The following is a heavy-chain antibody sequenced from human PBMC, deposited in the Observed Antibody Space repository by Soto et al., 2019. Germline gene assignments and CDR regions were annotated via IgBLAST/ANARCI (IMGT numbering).Heavy chain of an antibody. CDR2: IGSSSSYI. CDR3: ARGASSSWLYYYYYMDV. J-gene: IGHJ6*03. Sequence: EVQLVESGGGLVKPGGSLRLSCAASGFTFSSYSMNWVRQAPGKGLEWVSSIGSSSSYIYYADSVKGRFTISRDNAKNSLYLQMNSLRAEDTAVYYCARGASSSWLYYYYYMDVWGKGTTVTVSS. V-gene: IGHV3-21*01. D-gene: IGHD6-13*01. CDR1: GFTFSSYS.